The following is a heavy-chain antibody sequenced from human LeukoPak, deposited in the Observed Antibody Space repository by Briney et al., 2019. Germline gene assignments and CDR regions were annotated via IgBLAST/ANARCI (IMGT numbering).Heavy chain of an antibody. CDR1: GFSFNTCA. CDR3: AKDNYDSSGSRYDY. J-gene: IGHJ4*02. V-gene: IGHV3-23*01. CDR2: ISGSGGNT. Sequence: GGSLRLSCAASGFSFNTCAMSWVRQAPGKGLEWVSAISGSGGNTYYANSARGRFTISRDNSKNTLYLQMNSLRAEDTAVYHCAKDNYDSSGSRYDYWGQGTLVTVSS. D-gene: IGHD3-22*01.